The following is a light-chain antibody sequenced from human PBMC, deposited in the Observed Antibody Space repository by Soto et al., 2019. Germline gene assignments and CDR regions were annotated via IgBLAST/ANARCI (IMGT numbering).Light chain of an antibody. Sequence: EIVLTQSPDTLSLSPGERATVSCRASRSVSNNDLAWYQQRPGQAPRLVLYGASTRPTGIPDRFSGSGSGTEFTLTISRLEPEDFAVYYCHHSSRSPPYTFGQGTKLDIK. CDR1: RSVSNND. CDR3: HHSSRSPPYT. J-gene: IGKJ2*01. V-gene: IGKV3-20*01. CDR2: GAS.